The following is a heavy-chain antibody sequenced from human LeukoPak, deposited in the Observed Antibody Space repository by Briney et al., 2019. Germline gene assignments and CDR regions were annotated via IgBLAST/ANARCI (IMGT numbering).Heavy chain of an antibody. CDR1: GGTFSSYA. CDR2: IIPIFGTA. Sequence: SVKVSCKASGGTFSSYAISWVRRAPGQGLEWMGGIIPIFGTANYAQKFQGRVTITADESTSTAYMELSSLRSEDTAVYYCARERSHGDRTGGIVDYWGQGTLVTVSS. J-gene: IGHJ4*02. CDR3: ARERSHGDRTGGIVDY. V-gene: IGHV1-69*13. D-gene: IGHD4-17*01.